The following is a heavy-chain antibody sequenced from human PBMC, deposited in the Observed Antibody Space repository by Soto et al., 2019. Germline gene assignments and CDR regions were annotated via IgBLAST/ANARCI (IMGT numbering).Heavy chain of an antibody. V-gene: IGHV1-24*01. CDR2: FDPEDGET. Sequence: QVQLVQSGAEVKKPGASVKVSCKVSGYTLTELSMHWVRQAPGKGLEWMGGFDPEDGETIYAQKFQGRVTMTEDTSTDTAYMELSSLGSEDTAVYYCATLLINGPFGELLVDYWGQGTLVTVSS. D-gene: IGHD3-10*01. J-gene: IGHJ4*02. CDR1: GYTLTELS. CDR3: ATLLINGPFGELLVDY.